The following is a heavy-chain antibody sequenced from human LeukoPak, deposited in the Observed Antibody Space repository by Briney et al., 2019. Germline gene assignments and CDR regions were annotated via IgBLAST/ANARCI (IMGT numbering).Heavy chain of an antibody. CDR2: IKSKTDGGTT. D-gene: IGHD1-26*01. CDR1: GFTFSSYG. J-gene: IGHJ3*02. V-gene: IGHV3-15*01. Sequence: GGSLRLSCAASGFTFSSYGMHWVRQAPGKGLEWVGRIKSKTDGGTTDYAAPVKGRFTISRDDSKNTLYLQMNSLKTEDTAVYYCTIDLFVGPNAFDIWGQGTMVTVSS. CDR3: TIDLFVGPNAFDI.